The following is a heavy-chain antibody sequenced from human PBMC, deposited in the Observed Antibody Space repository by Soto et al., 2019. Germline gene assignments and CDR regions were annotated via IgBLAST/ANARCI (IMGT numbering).Heavy chain of an antibody. CDR2: ISWNSGSI. D-gene: IGHD6-13*01. J-gene: IGHJ6*02. CDR1: GFTFDDYA. Sequence: GGSLRLSCAASGFTFDDYAMHWVRQAPGKGLEWVSGISWNSGSIGYADSVKGRFTISRDNAKNSLYLQMNSLRAEDTALYYCAKDLLAAGYYGMDVWGQGTTVTVSS. V-gene: IGHV3-9*01. CDR3: AKDLLAAGYYGMDV.